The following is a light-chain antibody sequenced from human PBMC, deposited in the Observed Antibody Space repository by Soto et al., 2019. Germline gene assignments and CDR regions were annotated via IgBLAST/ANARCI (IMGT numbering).Light chain of an antibody. CDR3: QQLNSYRLT. Sequence: DIPLTQSPSFLSASVGDRVTITCRASQGISSYFAWYQQKPGKAPKLLIYAVSALQSGVPSRFSGSPSWTEFTLTISTLQPEDFPTYYCQQLNSYRLTFGGGTKVDIK. CDR1: QGISSY. CDR2: AVS. J-gene: IGKJ4*01. V-gene: IGKV1-9*01.